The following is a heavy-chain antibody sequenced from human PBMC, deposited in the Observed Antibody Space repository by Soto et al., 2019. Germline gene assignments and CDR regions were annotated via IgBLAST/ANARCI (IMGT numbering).Heavy chain of an antibody. CDR1: GYTFTSYD. CDR3: ARVGCYYDSSGYYLSFDY. V-gene: IGHV1-8*01. J-gene: IGHJ4*02. D-gene: IGHD3-22*01. Sequence: QVQLVQSGAEVKKPGASVKVSCKASGYTFTSYDINWVRQATGQGLEWMGWMNPNSGNTGYAQKFQGRVTMTRNTAISTAYMELSSRRSEDTAAYYCARVGCYYDSSGYYLSFDYWGQGTLVTVSS. CDR2: MNPNSGNT.